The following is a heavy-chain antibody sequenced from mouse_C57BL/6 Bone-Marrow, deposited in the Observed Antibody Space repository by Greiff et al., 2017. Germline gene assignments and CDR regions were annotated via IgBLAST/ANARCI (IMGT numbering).Heavy chain of an antibody. V-gene: IGHV1-82*01. CDR1: GYAFSSSW. CDR3: ARMDYHFDY. D-gene: IGHD2-4*01. Sequence: QVQLKESGPELVKPGASVKISCKASGYAFSSSWMNWVKQRPGKGLEWIGRIYPGDGDTNYNGKFKGKATLTADKSSSTAYMQLSSLTSEDSAVYFCARMDYHFDYWGQGTTLTVSS. CDR2: IYPGDGDT. J-gene: IGHJ2*01.